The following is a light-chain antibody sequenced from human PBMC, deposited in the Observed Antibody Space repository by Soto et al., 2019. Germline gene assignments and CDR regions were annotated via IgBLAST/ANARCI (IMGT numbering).Light chain of an antibody. CDR1: SSDVGAYSY. V-gene: IGLV2-14*01. Sequence: QSALTQAASVSGSPGQSITITCTGTSSDVGAYSYVSLYQQHPGKAPKLIIYDVSNRPSGVSNRFSGSNSGNTASLTISGLQAEDEADYYCSSYTSSSYYVFGTGTKVTVL. CDR2: DVS. J-gene: IGLJ1*01. CDR3: SSYTSSSYYV.